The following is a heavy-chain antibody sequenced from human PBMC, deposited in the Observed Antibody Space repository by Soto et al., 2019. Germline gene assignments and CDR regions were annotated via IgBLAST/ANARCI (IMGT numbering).Heavy chain of an antibody. CDR2: IKSKTDGGTT. D-gene: IGHD3-16*01. CDR1: VFTFSNAW. Sequence: VGSLRLSCASSVFTFSNAWMSCVRHSPGKWLEWVGRIKSKTDGGTTDYAAPVKGRFTISRDDSKNTLYLQMNSLKTEDTAVYYCTTDPHIYDYVWGSYRLWGQGTLVRVSS. V-gene: IGHV3-15*01. CDR3: TTDPHIYDYVWGSYRL. J-gene: IGHJ4*02.